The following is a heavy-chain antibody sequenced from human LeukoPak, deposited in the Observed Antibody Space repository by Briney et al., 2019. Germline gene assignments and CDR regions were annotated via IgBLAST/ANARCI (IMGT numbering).Heavy chain of an antibody. D-gene: IGHD3-9*01. J-gene: IGHJ4*02. V-gene: IGHV3-20*04. CDR2: INWNGGST. CDR1: GFTFDDDG. CDR3: ARGHLYYDILTGFSD. Sequence: GGSLRLSCAASGFTFDDDGMSWVRQAPGKGLEWVSGINWNGGSTGYADSVKGRFTISRDNAKNSLYLQMNSLRTEDTALYYCARGHLYYDILTGFSDWGQGTLVTVSS.